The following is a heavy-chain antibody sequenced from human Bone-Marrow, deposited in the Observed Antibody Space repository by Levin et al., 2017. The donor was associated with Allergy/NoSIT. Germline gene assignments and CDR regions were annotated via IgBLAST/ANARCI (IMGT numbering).Heavy chain of an antibody. V-gene: IGHV6-1*01. J-gene: IGHJ5*02. CDR1: GDSVSSNSAA. D-gene: IGHD6-19*01. CDR3: ASSLAAVAGIVSNWFDP. CDR2: TYYRSKWYN. Sequence: SETLSLTCAISGDSVSSNSAAWNWIRQSPSRGLEWLGRTYYRSKWYNDYAVSVKSRITINPDTSKNQFSLQLNSVTPEDTAVYYCASSLAAVAGIVSNWFDPWGQGTLVTVSS.